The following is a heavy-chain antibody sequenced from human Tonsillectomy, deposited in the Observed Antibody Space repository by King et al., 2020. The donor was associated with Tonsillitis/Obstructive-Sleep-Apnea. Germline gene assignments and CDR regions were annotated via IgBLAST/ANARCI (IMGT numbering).Heavy chain of an antibody. CDR1: GDSVSSNSAA. CDR3: ARDGLLTGTRGYFDD. J-gene: IGHJ4*02. V-gene: IGHV6-1*01. Sequence: VQLQQSGPGLVKPSQTLSLTCAISGDSVSSNSAAWNWIRQSPSRGLEWLGRTYYRSKWYNDYALSVTSRITINPDTSNNQFSLHLNSVTPEGTAVYYCARDGLLTGTRGYFDDWGQGTLVTVSS. D-gene: IGHD1-20*01. CDR2: TYYRSKWYN.